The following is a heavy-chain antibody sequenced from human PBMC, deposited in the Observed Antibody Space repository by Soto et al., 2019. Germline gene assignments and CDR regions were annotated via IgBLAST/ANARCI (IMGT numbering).Heavy chain of an antibody. J-gene: IGHJ4*02. CDR2: ISHSVSP. CDR1: GASISTGKW. CDR3: PRDGDYGYSLAY. D-gene: IGHD5-18*01. V-gene: IGHV4-4*02. Sequence: QVQLQESGPGLVKPSETLTLTCAVSGASISTGKWWSWVRQPPGKGLEWIGEISHSVSPNYNPALRSRVTIEVDKSKNQFSLKLSVTAADTAMYYCPRDGDYGYSLAYWGQGTLVTVSS.